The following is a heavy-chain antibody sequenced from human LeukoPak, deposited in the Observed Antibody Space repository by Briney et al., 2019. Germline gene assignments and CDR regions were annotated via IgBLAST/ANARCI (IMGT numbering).Heavy chain of an antibody. CDR2: IIPIFGTA. V-gene: IGHV1-69*13. J-gene: IGHJ4*02. CDR1: GGTFSSYA. Sequence: GASVKVSCKASGGTFSSYAISWVRQAPGQGLEWMGGIIPIFGTANYAQKFQGRVTITADESTSTAYMELSSLRSEDTAVYYCAREGGGGELFHNYFGYWGQGTLVTVSS. CDR3: AREGGGGELFHNYFGY. D-gene: IGHD3-10*01.